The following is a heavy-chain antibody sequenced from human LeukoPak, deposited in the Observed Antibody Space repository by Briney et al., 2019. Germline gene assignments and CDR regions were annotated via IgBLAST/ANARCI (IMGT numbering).Heavy chain of an antibody. CDR3: ASSRYCSSTSCYAACDY. D-gene: IGHD2-2*01. J-gene: IGHJ4*02. CDR1: GGSFSGYY. V-gene: IGHV4-34*01. Sequence: PSETLSLTCAVCGGSFSGYYWSWIRQPPGKGLEWIGEINHSGSTNYNPSLKSRVTISVDTSKNQFSLKLSSVTAADTAVYYCASSRYCSSTSCYAACDYWGQGTLVTVSS. CDR2: INHSGST.